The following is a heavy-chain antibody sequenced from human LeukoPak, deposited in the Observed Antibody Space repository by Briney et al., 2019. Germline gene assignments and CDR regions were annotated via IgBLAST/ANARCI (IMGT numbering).Heavy chain of an antibody. J-gene: IGHJ4*02. Sequence: GGSLRLSCAASGFTFSSYTINWVRQTPGKGLEWVSSITSTSTYIYYADSVKGRSTISRDNSKNTLYLQMNSLRAEDTAVYYCARSYSYGPFDYWGQGTLVTVSS. CDR2: ITSTSTYI. CDR3: ARSYSYGPFDY. CDR1: GFTFSSYT. V-gene: IGHV3-21*01. D-gene: IGHD5-18*01.